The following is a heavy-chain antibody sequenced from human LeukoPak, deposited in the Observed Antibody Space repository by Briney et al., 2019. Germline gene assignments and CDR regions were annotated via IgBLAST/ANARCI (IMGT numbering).Heavy chain of an antibody. D-gene: IGHD3-10*01. J-gene: IGHJ1*01. Sequence: PGGSLRLSCAASGFTFSSYAMSWVRQAPGKGLEWVSSISGSGGSTYYADSVKGRFTISRDNSKNTLYLQMDSLRADDTAVYCCAPPLRVSGSYYAGYFQHWGQGTLVTVSS. CDR3: APPLRVSGSYYAGYFQH. CDR2: ISGSGGST. CDR1: GFTFSSYA. V-gene: IGHV3-23*01.